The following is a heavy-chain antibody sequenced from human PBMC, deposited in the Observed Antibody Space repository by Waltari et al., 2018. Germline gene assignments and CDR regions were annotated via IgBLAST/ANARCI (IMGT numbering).Heavy chain of an antibody. CDR2: ISDGGGII. CDR3: ARGSGVDY. J-gene: IGHJ4*02. D-gene: IGHD7-27*01. V-gene: IGHV3-23*01. Sequence: FSTDVMNWVRQAPGKGLEWVSSISDGGGIINYADSVKGRFTISRDNSKNTVYLQMKSLRAEDTAVYYCARGSGVDYWGQGTLVTISS. CDR1: FSTDV.